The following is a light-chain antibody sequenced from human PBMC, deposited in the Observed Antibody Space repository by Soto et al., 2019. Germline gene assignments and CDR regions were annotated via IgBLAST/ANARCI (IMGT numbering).Light chain of an antibody. CDR1: SSDVGGYKQ. CDR3: SSHTSISTHVV. CDR2: DVS. V-gene: IGLV2-14*01. J-gene: IGLJ2*01. Sequence: QSALTQPASVSGSPGQSITISCTGTSSDVGGYKQVSWYQQHPGKAPKLIIYDVSDRPAGVSNRFSGSKSGNTASLTIPGLQAEDDADYPCSSHTSISTHVVFGGGTKLTVL.